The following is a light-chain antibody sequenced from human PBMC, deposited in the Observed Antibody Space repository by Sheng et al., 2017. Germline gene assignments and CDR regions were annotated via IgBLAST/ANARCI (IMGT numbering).Light chain of an antibody. CDR1: QSISTY. Sequence: DAQMTQSPSSLSASVGDRVTITCRTSQSISTYLNWYRQKPGKAPQLLIYAASSLQSGVPSRFSGSGSGTYFTLTISSLQPEDFATYYCQQSFRPWAFGLGTTVEIK. J-gene: IGKJ1*01. V-gene: IGKV1-39*01. CDR3: QQSFRPWA. CDR2: AAS.